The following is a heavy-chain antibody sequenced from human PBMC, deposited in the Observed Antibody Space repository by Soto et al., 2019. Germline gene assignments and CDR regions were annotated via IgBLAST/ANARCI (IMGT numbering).Heavy chain of an antibody. J-gene: IGHJ6*02. V-gene: IGHV3-48*03. Sequence: SLRLSCAASGFSFSSYEMNWVRQAPGKGLEWVSYISTSGSTIYYADSVKGRFTISRDNAKNSLYLQMNSLRAEDTAVYYCARDSVGFRLGWIYYGMDAWGQGTTVTVSS. CDR3: ARDSVGFRLGWIYYGMDA. CDR1: GFSFSSYE. D-gene: IGHD1-26*01. CDR2: ISTSGSTI.